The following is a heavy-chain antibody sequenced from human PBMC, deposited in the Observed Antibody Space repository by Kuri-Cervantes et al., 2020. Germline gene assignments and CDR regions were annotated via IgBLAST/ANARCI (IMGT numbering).Heavy chain of an antibody. CDR1: GGSFSGYY. D-gene: IGHD6-6*01. Sequence: GSLRLSCAVYGGSFSGYYWSWIRQPPGKGLEWIGEINHSGSTNYNPSLKSRLTMSVDTSKNQFSLNLRSVTAADTAVYFCARGGASIGRNWFDPWGQGIQVTVSS. V-gene: IGHV4-34*01. CDR2: INHSGST. CDR3: ARGGASIGRNWFDP. J-gene: IGHJ5*02.